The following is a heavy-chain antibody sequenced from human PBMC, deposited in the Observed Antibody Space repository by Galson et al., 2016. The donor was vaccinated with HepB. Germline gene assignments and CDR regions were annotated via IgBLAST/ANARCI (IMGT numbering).Heavy chain of an antibody. D-gene: IGHD4-11*01. V-gene: IGHV3-74*01. Sequence: SLRLSCAASGFTLGAYVMQWVRQVPGKGLEWVSRINHDGTSITYADFVKGRFTFSRDIAKNTVYLQMKSLRAEDTSLYFCARDNDYKIDYWGQGTLVTVSS. CDR1: GFTLGAYV. CDR2: INHDGTSI. CDR3: ARDNDYKIDY. J-gene: IGHJ4*02.